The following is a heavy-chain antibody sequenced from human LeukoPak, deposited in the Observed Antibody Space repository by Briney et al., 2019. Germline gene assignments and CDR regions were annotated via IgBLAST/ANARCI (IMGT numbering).Heavy chain of an antibody. J-gene: IGHJ5*02. V-gene: IGHV1-3*01. CDR2: INAGNGNT. Sequence: ASVKVSCKASGYTFTSYAMHWVHQAPGQRLEWMGWINAGNGNTKYSQKFQGRVTITRDTSASTAYMELSSLRSEDTAVYYCARLMRGNWFDPWGQGTLVTVSS. CDR1: GYTFTSYA. CDR3: ARLMRGNWFDP. D-gene: IGHD2-8*01.